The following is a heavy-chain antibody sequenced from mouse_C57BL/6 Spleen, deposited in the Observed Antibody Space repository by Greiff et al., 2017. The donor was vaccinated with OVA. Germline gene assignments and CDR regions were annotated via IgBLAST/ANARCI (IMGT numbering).Heavy chain of an antibody. V-gene: IGHV1-55*01. CDR2: IYPGSGST. J-gene: IGHJ3*01. CDR1: GYTFTSYW. Sequence: QVQLQQPGAELVKPGASVKMSCKASGYTFTSYWITWVKQRPGQGLEWIGDIYPGSGSTNYNEKFKCKATLTVDTSSSTAYMQLSSLTSDDSAFDDCARGSMGTTRFAYWGQGTLVTVSA. D-gene: IGHD2-14*01. CDR3: ARGSMGTTRFAY.